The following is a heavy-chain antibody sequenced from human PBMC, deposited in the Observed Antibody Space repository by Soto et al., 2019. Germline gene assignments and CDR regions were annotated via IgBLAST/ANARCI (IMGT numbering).Heavy chain of an antibody. J-gene: IGHJ5*02. Sequence: SETLSLTCTVSGGSISSGDYYWSWIRQPPGKGLEWIGYIYYSGSTYYNPSLKSRVTISVDTSKNQFSLKLSSVTAADTAVYYCARGGQDSSSWFDPWGQGTLVTVSS. CDR1: GGSISSGDYY. CDR3: ARGGQDSSSWFDP. CDR2: IYYSGST. V-gene: IGHV4-30-4*01. D-gene: IGHD6-13*01.